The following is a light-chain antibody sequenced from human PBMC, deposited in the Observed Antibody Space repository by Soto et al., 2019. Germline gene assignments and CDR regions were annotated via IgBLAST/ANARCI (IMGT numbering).Light chain of an antibody. CDR2: IND. Sequence: QSVLTQPPSASGTPGQTVTISCSGSSSNIGDNPVNWYQQLPGAAPKLLIYINDQRPSGVPDRFSGSKSGTSASLAISGLQPEDEADYYCAAWDDSLNALFVTGTKVTVL. V-gene: IGLV1-44*01. J-gene: IGLJ1*01. CDR1: SSNIGDNP. CDR3: AAWDDSLNAL.